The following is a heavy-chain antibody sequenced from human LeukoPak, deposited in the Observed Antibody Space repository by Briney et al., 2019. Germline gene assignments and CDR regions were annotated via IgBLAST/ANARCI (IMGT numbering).Heavy chain of an antibody. CDR1: GFTFSSYS. Sequence: PGGSLRLSCAASGFTFSSYSMNWVRQAPGKGLEWVSSISSSSSYIYYADSVKGRFTISRDNAKNSLYLQMNSLRAEDTAVYYCAKDITMTTVTTFDYWGQGTLVTVSS. CDR3: AKDITMTTVTTFDY. CDR2: ISSSSSYI. V-gene: IGHV3-21*04. J-gene: IGHJ4*02. D-gene: IGHD4-17*01.